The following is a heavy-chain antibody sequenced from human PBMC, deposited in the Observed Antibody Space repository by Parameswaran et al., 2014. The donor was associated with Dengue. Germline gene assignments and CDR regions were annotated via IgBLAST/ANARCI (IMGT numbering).Heavy chain of an antibody. CDR2: IKQDGSEK. Sequence: VRQAPGKGLEWVASIKQDGSEKFYVDSVKGRFTISRDNAKNSLYLQMNSLRDEDRAVYYCAGGDLFYWGQGSLVTVSS. CDR3: AGGDLFY. V-gene: IGHV3-7*01. J-gene: IGHJ4*01. D-gene: IGHD3-10*01.